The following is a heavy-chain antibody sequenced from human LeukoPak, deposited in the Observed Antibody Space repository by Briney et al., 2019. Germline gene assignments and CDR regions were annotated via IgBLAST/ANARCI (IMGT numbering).Heavy chain of an antibody. J-gene: IGHJ4*02. CDR3: ARGSYSNYYFDY. Sequence: SVKVSCKASGYTFTSYGISWVRQAPGQGLEWMGGIIPIFGTANYAQKFQGRVTITADESTSTAYMELSSLRSEDTAVYYCARGSYSNYYFDYWGQGTLVTVSS. CDR1: GYTFTSYG. V-gene: IGHV1-69*13. CDR2: IIPIFGTA. D-gene: IGHD4-11*01.